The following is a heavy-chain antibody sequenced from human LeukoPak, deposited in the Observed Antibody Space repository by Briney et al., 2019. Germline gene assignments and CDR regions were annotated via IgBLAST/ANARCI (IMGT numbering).Heavy chain of an antibody. Sequence: ASVKVSCKASGYTFTSYAMHWVRQAPGQRLEWMGWINAGNGNTKYSQKFQGRVTITRDTSASIAYMELSSLRSEDTAVYYCARGVGHRDGYNWKDYWGQGTLVTVSS. J-gene: IGHJ4*02. CDR3: ARGVGHRDGYNWKDY. CDR1: GYTFTSYA. CDR2: INAGNGNT. D-gene: IGHD5-24*01. V-gene: IGHV1-3*01.